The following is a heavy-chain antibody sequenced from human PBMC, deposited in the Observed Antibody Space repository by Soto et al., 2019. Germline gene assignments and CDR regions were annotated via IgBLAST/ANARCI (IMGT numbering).Heavy chain of an antibody. CDR1: GYTFTSYG. Sequence: GASVKVSCKASGYTFTSYGISWVRQAPGQGLEWMGWISAYNGNTNYAQKLQGRVTMTTDTSTSTAYMELRSLRSDDTAVYYCARGYCSGGSCYSTGSEYFQHWGQGTLVTVSS. CDR3: ARGYCSGGSCYSTGSEYFQH. CDR2: ISAYNGNT. J-gene: IGHJ1*01. V-gene: IGHV1-18*01. D-gene: IGHD2-15*01.